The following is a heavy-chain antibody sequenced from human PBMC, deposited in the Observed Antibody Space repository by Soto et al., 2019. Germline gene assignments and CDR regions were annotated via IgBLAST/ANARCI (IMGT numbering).Heavy chain of an antibody. CDR3: EGESGENWSYEAY. Sequence: SETLSLTCTVSGDTITSFSWNWIRQSAGKGLEWIGRISTTGNTHYNPSLESRVTMSLDTSRNQFSPKLTSVTAADTAVYYCEGESGENWSYEAYWGQGTLVTVSS. CDR1: GDTITSFS. CDR2: ISTTGNT. V-gene: IGHV4-4*07. J-gene: IGHJ4*02. D-gene: IGHD1-7*01.